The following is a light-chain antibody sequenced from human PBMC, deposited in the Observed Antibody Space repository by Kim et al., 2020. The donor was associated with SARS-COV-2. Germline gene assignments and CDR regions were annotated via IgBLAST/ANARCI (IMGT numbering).Light chain of an antibody. V-gene: IGKV1-27*01. CDR1: QGISSF. Sequence: DIQMTQSPSSLSASVGDRVTITCRASQGISSFLGWYQQKPGEVPQLLIYAASTLQVGVPSRFSGSGSGTDFTLTISSLQAEDVATYYCQSYNSATWTFGQGTKVDIK. J-gene: IGKJ1*01. CDR2: AAS. CDR3: QSYNSATWT.